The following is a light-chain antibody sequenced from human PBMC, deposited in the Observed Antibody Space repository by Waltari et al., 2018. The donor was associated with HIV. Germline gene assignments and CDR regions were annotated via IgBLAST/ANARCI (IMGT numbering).Light chain of an antibody. V-gene: IGLV1-51*01. CDR2: DNN. CDR3: GTWDSSLSAAV. CDR1: SSHIGNNS. J-gene: IGLJ3*02. Sequence: SVSTHPPSVSAAPGQKVTISCSGSSSHIGNNSLSWYQQLPGTAPKPLICDNNKRPSASPVRFCGSKSGTSATLGITGLQTGDEADYYCGTWDSSLSAAVFGGGTKLTVL.